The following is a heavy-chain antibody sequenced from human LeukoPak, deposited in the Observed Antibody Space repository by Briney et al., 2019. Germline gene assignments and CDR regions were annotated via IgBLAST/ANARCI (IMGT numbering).Heavy chain of an antibody. D-gene: IGHD3-10*01. V-gene: IGHV1-24*01. CDR2: FDPEDGET. Sequence: ASVKVSCKVSGYTLTELSMHWVRQAPGKGLEWMGGFDPEDGETIYAQKFQGRVTITEDTSTDTAYMKLSSLRSEDTAVYYCATDGSYGSGSYYPVGPAHWFDPWGQGTLVTVSS. J-gene: IGHJ5*02. CDR1: GYTLTELS. CDR3: ATDGSYGSGSYYPVGPAHWFDP.